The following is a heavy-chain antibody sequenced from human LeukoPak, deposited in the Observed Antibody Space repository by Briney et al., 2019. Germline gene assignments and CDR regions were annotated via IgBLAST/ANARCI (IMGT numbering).Heavy chain of an antibody. D-gene: IGHD3-3*01. Sequence: KGLDWIGRIYTSGSTNYNPSLKNRSTISVDPPQNQFSLMLISVTAADTAVYYCAIDEANYDFWIFFFKQKTAYELPVPVSAFLLNRSSDL. CDR3: AIDEANYDFWIFFFKQKTAYELPVPVSAFLLNRSSDL. V-gene: IGHV4-61*02. CDR2: IYTSGST. J-gene: IGHJ2*01.